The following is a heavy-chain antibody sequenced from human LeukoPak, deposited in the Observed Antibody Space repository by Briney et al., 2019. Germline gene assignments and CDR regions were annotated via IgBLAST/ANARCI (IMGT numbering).Heavy chain of an antibody. CDR2: ISAYNGNT. J-gene: IGHJ4*02. CDR1: GYTFTSYG. V-gene: IGHV1-18*01. Sequence: ASVKVSCKASGYTFTSYGISWARQAPGQGLEWMGWISAYNGNTNYAQKLQGRVTMTTDTSTSTAYMELRSLRSDDTAVYYCARAGGYDPSTLVDYWGQGTLVTVSS. CDR3: ARAGGYDPSTLVDY. D-gene: IGHD5-12*01.